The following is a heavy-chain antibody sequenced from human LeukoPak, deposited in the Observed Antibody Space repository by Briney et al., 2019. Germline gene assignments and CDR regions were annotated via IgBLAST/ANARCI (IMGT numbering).Heavy chain of an antibody. J-gene: IGHJ3*02. CDR2: IYSGGST. CDR1: GFTVSSNY. Sequence: GGSVRLSCAASGFTVSSNYMSWVRQAPGKGLEWVSVIYSGGSTYYADSVKGRFTISRDNSKNTLYLQMNSLRAEDTAVYYCARGGCSGGSCHRSDAFDIWGQGTMVTVSS. V-gene: IGHV3-53*01. CDR3: ARGGCSGGSCHRSDAFDI. D-gene: IGHD2-15*01.